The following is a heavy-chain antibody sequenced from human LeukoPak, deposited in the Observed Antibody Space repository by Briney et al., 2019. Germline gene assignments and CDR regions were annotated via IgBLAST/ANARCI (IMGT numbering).Heavy chain of an antibody. CDR1: GGSFIGYD. CDR2: INHSGGT. Sequence: PSETLSLTCAVYGGSFIGYDWTWIRQPPGKGLEWLGEINHSGGTNYNPSLKSRVTISVDTSKNQFSLKLSSVTAADTAVYYCARSRWLQLTFDYWGQGTLVTVSS. D-gene: IGHD5-24*01. V-gene: IGHV4-34*01. J-gene: IGHJ4*02. CDR3: ARSRWLQLTFDY.